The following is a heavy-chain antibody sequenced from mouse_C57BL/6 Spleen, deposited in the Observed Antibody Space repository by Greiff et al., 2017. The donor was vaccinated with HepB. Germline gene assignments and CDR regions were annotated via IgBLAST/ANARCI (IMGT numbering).Heavy chain of an antibody. V-gene: IGHV1-59*01. J-gene: IGHJ4*01. CDR2: IDPSDSYT. Sequence: VQLQQSGAELVRPGTSVKLSCKASGYTFTSYWMHWVKQRPGQGLEWIGVIDPSDSYTNYNQKFKGKATLTVDTSSSTAYMQLSSLTSEDSAVYYCARGGVGTEDAMDYWGQGTSVTVSS. CDR1: GYTFTSYW. D-gene: IGHD2-14*01. CDR3: ARGGVGTEDAMDY.